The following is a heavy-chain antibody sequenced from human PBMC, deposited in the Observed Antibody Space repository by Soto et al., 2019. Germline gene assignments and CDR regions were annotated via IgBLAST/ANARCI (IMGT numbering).Heavy chain of an antibody. J-gene: IGHJ6*02. Sequence: PGGSLRLSCAASGFTFSSYAMSWVRQAPGKGLEWVSAISGSGGSTYYADSVKGRFTISRDNSKNTLYLQMNSLRAEDTAVYYCAKGYSSSWPITYYYYGMDVWGQGTTVTVSS. D-gene: IGHD6-13*01. CDR3: AKGYSSSWPITYYYYGMDV. CDR1: GFTFSSYA. CDR2: ISGSGGST. V-gene: IGHV3-23*01.